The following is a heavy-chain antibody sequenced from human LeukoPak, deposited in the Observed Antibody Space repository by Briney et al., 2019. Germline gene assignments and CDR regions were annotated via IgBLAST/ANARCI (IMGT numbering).Heavy chain of an antibody. V-gene: IGHV4-39*07. J-gene: IGHJ6*03. CDR3: ASVHKGYCSSTSCYAKGYYYYYMDV. Sequence: PSETLSLTCTVSGVSISSSNSYWGWIRQPPGKGLEWIGSIYYSGSTYYNPSLKSRVTISVDTSKNQFSLKLSSVTAADTAVYYCASVHKGYCSSTSCYAKGYYYYYMDVWGKGTTVTISS. CDR2: IYYSGST. D-gene: IGHD2-2*01. CDR1: GVSISSSNSY.